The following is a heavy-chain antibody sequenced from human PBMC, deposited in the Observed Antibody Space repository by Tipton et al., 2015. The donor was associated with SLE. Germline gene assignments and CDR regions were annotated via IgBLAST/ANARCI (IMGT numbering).Heavy chain of an antibody. J-gene: IGHJ6*03. CDR1: GASFSGYY. V-gene: IGHV4-34*01. CDR2: INHSGST. CDR3: ARPLYYYYYMDV. Sequence: TLSLTCAVSGASFSGYYWSWIRQPPGKGLEWIGEINHSGSTNYNPSLKSRVTISVDTSKNQFSLKVSSVTAADTAVYYCARPLYYYYYMDVWGKGTTVTVSS.